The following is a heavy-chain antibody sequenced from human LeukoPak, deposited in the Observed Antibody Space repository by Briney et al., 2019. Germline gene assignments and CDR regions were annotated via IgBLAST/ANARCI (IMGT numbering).Heavy chain of an antibody. CDR2: ICPDGTGI. V-gene: IGHV3-74*01. D-gene: IGHD2-15*01. CDR3: ARDPPPAASYWFDY. Sequence: GGSLRLSCAASGFIFSFYCMHWVRQAPGKGPMWVSRICPDGTGISYADSVKARFTTSRDNAKNTVYLQMNSLRAEDTAVYYCARDPPPAASYWFDYWGQGTLVTVSS. J-gene: IGHJ4*02. CDR1: GFIFSFYC.